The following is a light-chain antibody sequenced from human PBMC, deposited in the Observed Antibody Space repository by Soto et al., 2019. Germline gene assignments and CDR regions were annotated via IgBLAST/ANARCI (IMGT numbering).Light chain of an antibody. J-gene: IGLJ2*01. Sequence: QSVLTQPPSASGSPGQSVTISCTGTSSDIGGYNYVSWYQQHPGKAPKLMIYEVSRWPSGVPDRFSGSKSGNTASLTVSGLQAEDEADYYCSAYAGSNIGVFGGGTKLTVL. CDR1: SSDIGGYNY. CDR3: SAYAGSNIGV. V-gene: IGLV2-8*01. CDR2: EVS.